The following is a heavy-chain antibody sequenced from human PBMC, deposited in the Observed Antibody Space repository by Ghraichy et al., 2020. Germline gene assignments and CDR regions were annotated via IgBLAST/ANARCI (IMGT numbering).Heavy chain of an antibody. D-gene: IGHD4-23*01. CDR3: ASGGHVDY. J-gene: IGHJ4*02. CDR1: GFTFSGFW. Sequence: GESLNISCAASGFTFSGFWMTWVRQAPGKGLEWVANINEHGNEKYYVDSVKGRFTISRDNSKNSLYLQMNSLRAEDTAVYYCASGGHVDYCGQGTLVTVSP. V-gene: IGHV3-7*01. CDR2: INEHGNEK.